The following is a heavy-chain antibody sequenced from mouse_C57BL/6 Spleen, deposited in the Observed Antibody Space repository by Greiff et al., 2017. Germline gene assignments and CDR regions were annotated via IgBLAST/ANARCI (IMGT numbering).Heavy chain of an antibody. CDR3: ASDCYCSSYGY. CDR2: ISSGGSYT. CDR1: GFTFSSYG. V-gene: IGHV5-6*01. J-gene: IGHJ2*01. Sequence: EVQGVESGGDLVKPGGSLKLSCAASGFTFSSYGMSWVRQTPDKRLEWVATISSGGSYTYYPDSVKGRFTISRDNAKNTLYLQMSSLKSEDTAMYYCASDCYCSSYGYWGQGTTLTVSS. D-gene: IGHD1-1*01.